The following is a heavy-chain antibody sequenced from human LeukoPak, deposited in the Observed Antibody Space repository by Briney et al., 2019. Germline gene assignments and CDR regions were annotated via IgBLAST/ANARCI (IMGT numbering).Heavy chain of an antibody. CDR1: GGSISGGGYY. CDR2: LCCSGTT. D-gene: IGHD1-1*01. CDR3: ARAGSYGTTWFDP. Sequence: PSQSVSLTCTVSGGSISGGGYYWSWIRHHPGKGLEWIGYLCCSGTTYYNPSLKSRLTMSVDTSKNQFSLKLRSVTAADTAVYFCARAGSYGTTWFDPWGQGTLVTVSS. J-gene: IGHJ5*02. V-gene: IGHV4-31*03.